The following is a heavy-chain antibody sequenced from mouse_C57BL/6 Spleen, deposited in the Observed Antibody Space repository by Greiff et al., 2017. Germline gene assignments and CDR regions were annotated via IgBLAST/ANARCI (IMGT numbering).Heavy chain of an antibody. CDR3: AVSTGHYAMDY. CDR2: IHPSDSDT. V-gene: IGHV1-74*01. Sequence: QVQLKQPGAELVKPGASVKVSCKASGYTFTSYWMHWVKQRPGQGLEWIGRIHPSDSDTNYNQKFKGKATLTVDKSSSTAYMQLSSLTSEDSAVXYCAVSTGHYAMDYWGQGTSVTVSS. CDR1: GYTFTSYW. D-gene: IGHD4-1*02. J-gene: IGHJ4*01.